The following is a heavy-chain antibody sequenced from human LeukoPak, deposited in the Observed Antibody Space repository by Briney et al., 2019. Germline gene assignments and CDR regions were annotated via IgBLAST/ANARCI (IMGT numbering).Heavy chain of an antibody. CDR1: GFTFSDYY. J-gene: IGHJ3*02. V-gene: IGHV3-11*01. D-gene: IGHD6-19*01. Sequence: GGSLRLSCAASGFTFSDYYMSWIRQAPGKGLEWVSYVSSSGSTIYYADSVKGRFTISRDNAKNSLYLQMNSLRAEDTAVYYCASCGSDVQWLASDAFDIWGQGTMVTVSS. CDR2: VSSSGSTI. CDR3: ASCGSDVQWLASDAFDI.